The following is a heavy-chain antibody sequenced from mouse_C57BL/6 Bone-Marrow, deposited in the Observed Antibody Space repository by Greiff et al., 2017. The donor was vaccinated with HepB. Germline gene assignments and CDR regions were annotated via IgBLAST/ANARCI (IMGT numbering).Heavy chain of an antibody. V-gene: IGHV5-17*01. CDR2: ISSGSSTI. CDR1: GFTFSDYG. J-gene: IGHJ4*01. CDR3: ARPPYYYGSSYVAMDY. D-gene: IGHD1-1*01. Sequence: DVMLVESGGGLVKPGGSLKLSCAASGFTFSDYGMHWVRQAPEKGLEWVAYISSGSSTIYYADTVKGRFTISRDNAKNTLFLQMTSLRSEDTAMYYCARPPYYYGSSYVAMDYWGQGTSVTVSS.